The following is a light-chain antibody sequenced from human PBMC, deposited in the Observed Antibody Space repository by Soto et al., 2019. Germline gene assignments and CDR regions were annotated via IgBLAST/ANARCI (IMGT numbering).Light chain of an antibody. CDR3: QQSYSTLGLT. CDR1: QSITSY. J-gene: IGKJ4*01. V-gene: IGKV1-39*01. Sequence: DIQMTQSPSSLSASVGDRVTITCRASQSITSYLNWYQQKPGKAPKLLIYAASSLQSWVPSRFSGSGSGTDFPLTISSLQPEDYATYYCQQSYSTLGLTFGGGTKVEIK. CDR2: AAS.